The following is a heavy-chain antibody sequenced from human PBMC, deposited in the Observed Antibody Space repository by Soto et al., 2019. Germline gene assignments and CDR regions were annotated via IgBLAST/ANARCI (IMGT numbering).Heavy chain of an antibody. CDR3: ARXTGYYDFNYYYYYGMDV. CDR2: IIPIFGTA. CDR1: GGTFSSYA. V-gene: IGHV1-69*06. J-gene: IGHJ6*02. D-gene: IGHD3-3*01. Sequence: VKVSCKASGGTFSSYAISWVRQAPGQGLEWMGGIIPIFGTANYAQKFQGRVTITADKSTSTAYMELSSLRSEDTAVYYCARXTGYYDFNYYYYYGMDVWGQGTTVTVSS.